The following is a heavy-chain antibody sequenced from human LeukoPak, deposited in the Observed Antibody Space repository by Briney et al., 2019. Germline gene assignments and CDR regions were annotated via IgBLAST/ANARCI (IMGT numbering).Heavy chain of an antibody. D-gene: IGHD3-22*01. CDR3: AREPYSYDSSGYLFGGV. V-gene: IGHV3-48*01. J-gene: IGHJ3*01. CDR1: GFTFSSYS. Sequence: PGGSLRLSCAASGFTFSSYSMNWVRQAPGKGLEWVSYISSSSSTIYYADSVKGRFTISRDNAKNSLYLRMNSLRAEDTAVYYCAREPYSYDSSGYLFGGVWGQGTMVTVSS. CDR2: ISSSSSTI.